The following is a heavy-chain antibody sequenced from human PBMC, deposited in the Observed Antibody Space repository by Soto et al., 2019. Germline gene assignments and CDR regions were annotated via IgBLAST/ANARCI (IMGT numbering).Heavy chain of an antibody. CDR2: IGPESGAT. D-gene: IGHD5-12*01. J-gene: IGHJ4*02. CDR1: GYTFTGHY. CDR3: GRGRSGQIVVFY. V-gene: IGHV1-2*02. Sequence: GAAMKVSCKASGYTFTGHYIHWVRQAPEQGPEWMGEIGPESGATRYAQKFQGRVTMTRDMSITTVYMELNNLSPDDTAVYYCGRGRSGQIVVFYWGQGTTVTVYS.